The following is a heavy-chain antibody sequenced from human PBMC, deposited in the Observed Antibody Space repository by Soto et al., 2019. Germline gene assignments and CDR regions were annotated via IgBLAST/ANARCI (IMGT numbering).Heavy chain of an antibody. D-gene: IGHD4-17*01. Sequence: SSETLSLTCAVSGGSISSSNWWSWVRQPPGKGLEWIGEIYHSGSTNYNPSLKSRVTISVDKSKNQFSLKLSSVTAADTAVYYCARAYGDYSYFDYWGQGTLVTVSS. V-gene: IGHV4-4*02. CDR1: GGSISSSNW. CDR3: ARAYGDYSYFDY. CDR2: IYHSGST. J-gene: IGHJ4*02.